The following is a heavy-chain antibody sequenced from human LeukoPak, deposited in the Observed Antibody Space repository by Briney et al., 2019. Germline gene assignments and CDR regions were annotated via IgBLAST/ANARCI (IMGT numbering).Heavy chain of an antibody. D-gene: IGHD3-10*01. Sequence: ASVKVSCKASGYRFTGYYIHWARQAPGQGLEWMGWINPNSGGTNYAQKFQGRVTMTRDTSVSTAYMEVSRLRSDDTAVYYCARDRRGYYDSGSYYPLIWGQGSLVGVSS. CDR3: ARDRRGYYDSGSYYPLI. V-gene: IGHV1-2*02. CDR1: GYRFTGYY. J-gene: IGHJ4*02. CDR2: INPNSGGT.